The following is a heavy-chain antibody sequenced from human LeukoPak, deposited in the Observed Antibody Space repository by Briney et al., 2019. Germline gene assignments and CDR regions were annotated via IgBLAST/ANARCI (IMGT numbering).Heavy chain of an antibody. CDR2: INHSGST. D-gene: IGHD6-19*01. Sequence: SETLSLTCAVYGGSFSDYYWTWMRQPPGKGLEWIGDINHSGSTNFDPSLKSRVSISVDTSKNQFSLRLSSVTAADTAVYYCAREGAVAKRGDLFDYRGQGTLVTVSS. V-gene: IGHV4-34*01. J-gene: IGHJ4*02. CDR1: GGSFSDYY. CDR3: AREGAVAKRGDLFDY.